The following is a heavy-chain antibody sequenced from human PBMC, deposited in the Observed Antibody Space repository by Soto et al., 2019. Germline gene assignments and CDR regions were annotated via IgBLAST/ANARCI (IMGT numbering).Heavy chain of an antibody. Sequence: PGGSLRLSCAASGFTFSSYSMDWVRQAPGKGLEWVSAISGSGGSTYYGDSVKGRFTISRDNSKNTLYLQMNSLRAEDTAVYYCAKVRADYYDSSGPIDYWGQGTLVTVSS. CDR1: GFTFSSYS. J-gene: IGHJ4*02. D-gene: IGHD3-22*01. V-gene: IGHV3-23*01. CDR3: AKVRADYYDSSGPIDY. CDR2: ISGSGGST.